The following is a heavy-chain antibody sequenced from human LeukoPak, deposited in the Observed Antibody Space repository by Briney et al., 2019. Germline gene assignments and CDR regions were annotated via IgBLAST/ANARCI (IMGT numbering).Heavy chain of an antibody. V-gene: IGHV3-30*18. CDR1: GFTFSSYG. Sequence: AGGSLRLSCAASGFTFSSYGMHWVRQAPGKGLEWVAVISYDGSNKYYADSVKGRFTISRDNSKNTLYLQMNSLRAEDTAVYYCAKGPLDYYDSSGLDPLWFDPWGQGTLVTVSS. CDR3: AKGPLDYYDSSGLDPLWFDP. CDR2: ISYDGSNK. J-gene: IGHJ5*02. D-gene: IGHD3-22*01.